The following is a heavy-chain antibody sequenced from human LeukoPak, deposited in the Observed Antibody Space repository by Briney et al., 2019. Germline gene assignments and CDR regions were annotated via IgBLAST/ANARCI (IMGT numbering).Heavy chain of an antibody. D-gene: IGHD1/OR15-1a*01. CDR1: GGSISSYY. V-gene: IGHV4-59*08. J-gene: IGHJ4*02. CDR3: ARHSAGWNTLYYFDY. CDR2: TYYSGST. Sequence: SETLSLTCTVSGGSISSYYWSWIRQPPGKGLEWIGYTYYSGSTNYNPSLKSRVTISVDTSKNQFSLKLSSVTAADTAVYYCARHSAGWNTLYYFDYWGQGTLVTVSS.